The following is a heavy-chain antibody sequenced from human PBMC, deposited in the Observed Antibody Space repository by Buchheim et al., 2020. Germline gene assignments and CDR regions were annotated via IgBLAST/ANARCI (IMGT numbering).Heavy chain of an antibody. CDR3: AKENYYDSSAYVGDY. Sequence: QVQLVESGGGVVQPGRSLRLSCAASGFPFSSYGIHWVRQAPGKGLEWVAVISHAGSNKFYADSVKGRFTISRDNSRNTIYLQMNSLSAEDTAVYYCAKENYYDSSAYVGDYWGQGTL. V-gene: IGHV3-30*18. D-gene: IGHD3-22*01. CDR1: GFPFSSYG. CDR2: ISHAGSNK. J-gene: IGHJ4*02.